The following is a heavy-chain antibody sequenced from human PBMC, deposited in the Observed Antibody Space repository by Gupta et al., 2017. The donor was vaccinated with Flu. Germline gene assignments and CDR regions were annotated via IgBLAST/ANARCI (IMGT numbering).Heavy chain of an antibody. Sequence: EVQLVESGGDLVPPGGSLRLSCELSGLPVASSGMAWVVQAPGKRLEWLSYITNSGAIFYAVSVKSRFTISRDNAKNSLFLQMNSLRDEDTAVYYCARGMCRGDCSLARYFDFWGRGTLLTVSS. J-gene: IGHJ2*01. V-gene: IGHV3-48*02. CDR3: ARGMCRGDCSLARYFDF. CDR2: ITNSGAI. CDR1: GLPVASSG. D-gene: IGHD2-21*02.